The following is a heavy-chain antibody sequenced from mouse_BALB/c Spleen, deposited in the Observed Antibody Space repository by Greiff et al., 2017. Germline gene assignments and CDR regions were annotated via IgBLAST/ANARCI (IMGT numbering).Heavy chain of an antibody. CDR1: GYTFTSYW. CDR3: ARSYYYGRAPFAY. D-gene: IGHD1-1*01. Sequence: QVQLQQSGAELAKPGASVKMSCKASGYTFTSYWMHWVKQRPGQGLEWIGYINPSTGYTEYNQKFKDKATLTADKSSSTAYMQLSSLTSEDSAVYYCARSYYYGRAPFAYWGQGTLVTVSA. V-gene: IGHV1-7*01. J-gene: IGHJ3*01. CDR2: INPSTGYT.